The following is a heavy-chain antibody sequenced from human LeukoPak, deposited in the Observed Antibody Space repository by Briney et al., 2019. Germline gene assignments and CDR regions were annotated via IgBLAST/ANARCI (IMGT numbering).Heavy chain of an antibody. D-gene: IGHD6-6*01. J-gene: IGHJ5*02. Sequence: SETLSLTYAVYGGSFSGYYWSWIRQPPGKGLEWIGEINHSGSTNYNPSLKSRVTISVDTSKNQFSLKLSSVTAADTAVYYCARGESIAARPNWFDPWGQGTLVTVSS. CDR3: ARGESIAARPNWFDP. CDR1: GGSFSGYY. CDR2: INHSGST. V-gene: IGHV4-34*01.